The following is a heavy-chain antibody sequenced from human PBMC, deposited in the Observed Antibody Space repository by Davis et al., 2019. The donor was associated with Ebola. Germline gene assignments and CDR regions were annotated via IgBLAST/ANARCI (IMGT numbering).Heavy chain of an antibody. J-gene: IGHJ3*02. CDR3: AGRMVTMGFDI. CDR2: VSSGSAYI. CDR1: GLTFAGYT. Sequence: GGSLRLSCAASGLTFAGYTMNWVRQAPGKGLEWISSVSSGSAYIFYADSVKGRFTISRDNAENTLFLQMSSLRAEDTGVYYCAGRMVTMGFDIWGQGTMVTVSS. D-gene: IGHD4/OR15-4a*01. V-gene: IGHV3-21*01.